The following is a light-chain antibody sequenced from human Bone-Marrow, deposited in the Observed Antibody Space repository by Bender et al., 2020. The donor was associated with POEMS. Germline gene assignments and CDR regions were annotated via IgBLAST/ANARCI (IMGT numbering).Light chain of an antibody. CDR3: SSYTSGSTYV. J-gene: IGLJ1*01. Sequence: QSALTQPASVSGSPGQSITIPCTGTTSTFGLVSWYQQHPGKAPKLMIYDVSNRPSGVSNRFSGSKSGNTPSLTISGRQAEDEAHYYCSSYTSGSTYVFGTGTKVTVL. CDR2: DVS. CDR1: TSTFGL. V-gene: IGLV2-14*03.